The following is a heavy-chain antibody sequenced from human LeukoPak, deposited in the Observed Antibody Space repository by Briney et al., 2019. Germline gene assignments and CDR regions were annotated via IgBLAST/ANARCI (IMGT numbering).Heavy chain of an antibody. D-gene: IGHD3-3*01. Sequence: SETLSLTCTVSGGSISSYYWSWIRQPPGKGLEWIGYIYYSGSTNYNPSLKSRVTISVDTSKNRFSLKLSSVTAADTAVYYCARENYDFWSGYHHFDYWGQGTLVTVSS. CDR1: GGSISSYY. J-gene: IGHJ4*02. CDR3: ARENYDFWSGYHHFDY. V-gene: IGHV4-59*01. CDR2: IYYSGST.